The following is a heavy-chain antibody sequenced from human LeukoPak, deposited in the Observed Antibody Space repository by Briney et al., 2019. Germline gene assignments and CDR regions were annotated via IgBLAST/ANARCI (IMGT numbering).Heavy chain of an antibody. V-gene: IGHV1-2*06. J-gene: IGHJ3*02. CDR2: INPNSGGT. CDR3: ARVYCTNGVCYRRAFDI. CDR1: GYTFTGYY. Sequence: GASVKVSCKASGYTFTGYYMHWVRQAPGQGLEWMGRINPNSGGTNYAQKFQGRVTMTRDTSIRTAYMELSRLRSDDTAVYYCARVYCTNGVCYRRAFDIWGQGTMVTVSS. D-gene: IGHD2-8*01.